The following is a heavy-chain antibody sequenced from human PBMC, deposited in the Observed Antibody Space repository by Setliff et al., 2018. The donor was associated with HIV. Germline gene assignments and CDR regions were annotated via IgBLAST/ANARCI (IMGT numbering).Heavy chain of an antibody. V-gene: IGHV4-61*09. D-gene: IGHD3-10*01. J-gene: IGHJ3*02. CDR2: IYTSGST. CDR1: GGSISSGSYY. CDR3: ARYYYGSGSRQIDAFDI. Sequence: KPSETLSLTCTVSGGSISSGSYYWSWIRQPAGKGLEWIGHIYTSGSTNYNPSLKSRVTISVDTSKNQFSLKLSSVTAADTAVYYCARYYYGSGSRQIDAFDIWGQGTMVTVS.